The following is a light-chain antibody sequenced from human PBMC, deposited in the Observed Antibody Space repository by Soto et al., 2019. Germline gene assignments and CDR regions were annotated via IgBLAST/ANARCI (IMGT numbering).Light chain of an antibody. Sequence: QSALTQPASVSGSPGQSITISCTGTNTDLGGYNYVSWYQHHPGKAPKLMIYEVSNRPSGVSNRFSGSKSGNTASLTISGLQAEDEADYYCSSYTSSITVLFGGGTKLTVL. CDR2: EVS. V-gene: IGLV2-14*01. CDR3: SSYTSSITVL. CDR1: NTDLGGYNY. J-gene: IGLJ2*01.